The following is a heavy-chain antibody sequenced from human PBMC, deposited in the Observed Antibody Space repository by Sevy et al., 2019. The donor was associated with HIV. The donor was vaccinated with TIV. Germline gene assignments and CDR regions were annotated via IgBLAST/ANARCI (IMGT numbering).Heavy chain of an antibody. Sequence: SETLSLTCSVSGGSISSYFWTWVRQSPGKGLEWIGNIYFTGNTDYSPSLKSRVTLSLDTSKSQFSLTLKSVTAADTAIYFCARDSTTRPRVLVYWGQEPWSPSPQ. V-gene: IGHV4-59*01. CDR3: ARDSTTRPRVLVY. D-gene: IGHD1-1*01. CDR1: GGSISSYF. J-gene: IGHJ4*01. CDR2: IYFTGNT.